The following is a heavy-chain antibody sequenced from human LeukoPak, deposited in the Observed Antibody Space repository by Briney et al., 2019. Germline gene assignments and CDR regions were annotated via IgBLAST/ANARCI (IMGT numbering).Heavy chain of an antibody. CDR1: GYTFTSYY. D-gene: IGHD5-24*01. Sequence: ASVKVSCKASGYTFTSYYMHWVRQAPGQGLEWMGIINPSGGSTSYAQKFQGRVTMTRDTSTSTVYMELSSLRSEDTAVYYCARDGCRDGYNCLEGIWFDPWGQGTLVTVSS. CDR2: INPSGGST. V-gene: IGHV1-46*01. J-gene: IGHJ5*02. CDR3: ARDGCRDGYNCLEGIWFDP.